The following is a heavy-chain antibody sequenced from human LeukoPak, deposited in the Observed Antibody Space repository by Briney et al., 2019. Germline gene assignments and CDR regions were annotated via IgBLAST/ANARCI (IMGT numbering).Heavy chain of an antibody. D-gene: IGHD3-10*01. CDR3: AKQSGGSGTYYYY. CDR1: GFTFSSYA. Sequence: GGSLRLSCAASGFTFSSYAMTWVRQAPGKGLEWVSAIGGSGGSTYYAGSVKGRFTISGDNSKNTLYLQMNSLRAEDTAVYYCAKQSGGSGTYYYYWGQGTLVTVSS. CDR2: IGGSGGST. V-gene: IGHV3-23*01. J-gene: IGHJ4*02.